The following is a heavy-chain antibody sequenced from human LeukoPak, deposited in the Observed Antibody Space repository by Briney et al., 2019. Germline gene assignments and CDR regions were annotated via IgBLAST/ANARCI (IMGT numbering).Heavy chain of an antibody. CDR2: IYYSGST. J-gene: IGHJ3*02. D-gene: IGHD5-18*01. Sequence: PSETLSLTCTVSGGSISSYYWSWIRQPPGKGLEWIGYIYYSGSTNYNPSLKSRVTISVDTSKNQFSLKLSPVTAADTAVYYCARSVDTSAFDIWGQGTMVTVSS. V-gene: IGHV4-59*01. CDR3: ARSVDTSAFDI. CDR1: GGSISSYY.